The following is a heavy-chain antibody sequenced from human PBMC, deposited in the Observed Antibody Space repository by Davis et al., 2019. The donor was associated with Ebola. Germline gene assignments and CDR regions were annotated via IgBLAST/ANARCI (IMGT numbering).Heavy chain of an antibody. CDR3: ARDDSSGYYFALFGS. CDR1: GFTFSNYA. Sequence: GESLKISCVASGFTFSNYAMNWVRQAPGKGLEWVSTISSSSSYIYYADSVKGRFTISRDNAKNSLYLQMNSLRAEDTAVYYCARDDSSGYYFALFGSWGQGTLVTVSS. J-gene: IGHJ5*02. D-gene: IGHD3-22*01. CDR2: ISSSSSYI. V-gene: IGHV3-21*01.